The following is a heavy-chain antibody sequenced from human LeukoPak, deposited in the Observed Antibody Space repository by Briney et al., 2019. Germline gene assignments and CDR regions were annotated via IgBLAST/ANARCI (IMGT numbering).Heavy chain of an antibody. D-gene: IGHD3-10*01. CDR1: GGSISSSSYY. CDR2: IYYSGST. V-gene: IGHV4-39*07. CDR3: ARDVWFGAGRTFDY. Sequence: SETLSLTCTVSGGSISSSSYYWGWIRQPPGKGLEWIGSIYYSGSTYYNPSLKSRVTISVDTSKNQFSLRLSSVTAADTAVYYCARDVWFGAGRTFDYWGQGTLVTVSS. J-gene: IGHJ4*02.